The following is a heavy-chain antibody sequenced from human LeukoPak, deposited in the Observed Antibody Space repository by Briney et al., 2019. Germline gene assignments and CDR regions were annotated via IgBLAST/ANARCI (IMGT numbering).Heavy chain of an antibody. D-gene: IGHD3-10*01. Sequence: ASVKVSCKASGYTFTSYGISWVRQAPGQGLEWMGWINPNSGGTNYAQKFQGRVTMTRDTSISTAYMELSRLRSDDTAVYYCARLTYYYGSGDYWGQGTLVTVSS. V-gene: IGHV1-2*02. CDR1: GYTFTSYG. CDR3: ARLTYYYGSGDY. J-gene: IGHJ4*02. CDR2: INPNSGGT.